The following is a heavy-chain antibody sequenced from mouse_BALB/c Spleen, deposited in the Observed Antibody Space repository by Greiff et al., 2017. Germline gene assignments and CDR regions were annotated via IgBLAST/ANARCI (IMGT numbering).Heavy chain of an antibody. CDR2: IYPGSGNT. J-gene: IGHJ4*01. Sequence: VKLMESGAELARPGASVKLSCKASGYTFTDYYINWVKQRTGQGLEWIGEIYPGSGNTYYNEKFKGKATLTADKSSSTAYMQLSSLTSEDSAVYFCASSDYAMDYWGQGTSVTVSS. CDR1: GYTFTDYY. CDR3: ASSDYAMDY. V-gene: IGHV1-77*01.